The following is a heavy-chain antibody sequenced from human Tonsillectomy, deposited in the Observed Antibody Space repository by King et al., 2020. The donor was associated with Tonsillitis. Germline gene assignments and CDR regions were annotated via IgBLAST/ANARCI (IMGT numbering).Heavy chain of an antibody. V-gene: IGHV2-5*02. CDR1: GFSLSTSGVG. CDR3: SHRHVNTVLGVVFYDREYSFDY. D-gene: IGHD3-3*01. J-gene: IGHJ4*02. CDR2: IYWDDDK. Sequence: QVTLKESGPTLVRPTQTLTLTCTFSGFSLSTSGVGVGWIRQPPGKALEWLALIYWDDDKRYSPSLKSRLTISKDTSKNQVVLTMTNMAPLDTATYYCSHRHVNTVLGVVFYDREYSFDYWGPGTLVAVSP.